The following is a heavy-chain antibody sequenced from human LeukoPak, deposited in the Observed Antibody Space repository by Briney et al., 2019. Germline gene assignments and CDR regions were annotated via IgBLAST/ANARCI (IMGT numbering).Heavy chain of an antibody. D-gene: IGHD4-17*01. CDR2: IYTSGTT. J-gene: IGHJ4*02. CDR3: ARLSTVTTSFDY. V-gene: IGHV4-4*07. CDR1: GGSISSYY. Sequence: SETLSLTCTVSGGSISSYYWSWIRQPAGKGLEWIGRIYTSGTTHYNPSLKSRVTISVDTSKNQFSLKLSSVTAADTAVYYCARLSTVTTSFDYWGQGTLVTVSS.